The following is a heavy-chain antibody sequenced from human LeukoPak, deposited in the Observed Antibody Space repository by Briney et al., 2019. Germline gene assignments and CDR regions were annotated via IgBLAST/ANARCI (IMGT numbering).Heavy chain of an antibody. J-gene: IGHJ4*02. CDR1: GFTFSSYA. CDR3: ARHGGTRITLVEVYYFDY. D-gene: IGHD4-11*01. CDR2: ISYDGSNK. V-gene: IGHV3-30-3*01. Sequence: GGSLRLSCAASGFTFSSYAMHWVRQAPGKGLEWVAVISYDGSNKYYADSVKGRFTISRDNSKNTLYLQMDSLRVEDTAMYYCARHGGTRITLVEVYYFDYWGQGALVTVSS.